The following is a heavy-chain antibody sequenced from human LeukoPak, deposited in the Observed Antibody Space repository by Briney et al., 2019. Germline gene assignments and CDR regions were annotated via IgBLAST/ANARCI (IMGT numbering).Heavy chain of an antibody. J-gene: IGHJ4*02. CDR3: ARGTDSTLFDY. V-gene: IGHV3-48*03. CDR2: ISSSGSTI. Sequence: GGSLRLSCAASGFTFDIYEMNWVRQAPGKGLEWLSYISSSGSTIYYADSMKGRFTVSRDNARNSLYLQMNSLRAEGTAVYYCARGTDSTLFDYWGQGTLVTVSS. CDR1: GFTFDIYE. D-gene: IGHD2-2*01.